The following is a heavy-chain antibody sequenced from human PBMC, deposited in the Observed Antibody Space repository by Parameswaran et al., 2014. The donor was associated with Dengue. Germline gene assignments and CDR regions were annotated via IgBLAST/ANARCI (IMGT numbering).Heavy chain of an antibody. J-gene: IGHJ6*03. D-gene: IGHD3-3*01. V-gene: IGHV4-30-2*01. CDR3: ARSFWSDSYMDYYMDV. Sequence: ASETLSLTCAVSGGSIDSGGFSWSWIRQAPGKGLEWVGYIYNSGRTQYNPSLKSRVSISRDRAKSQFSLRLSSVTAADTAVYYCARSFWSDSYMDYYMDVWGKGTTVTVSS. CDR2: IYNSGRT. CDR1: GGSIDSGGFS.